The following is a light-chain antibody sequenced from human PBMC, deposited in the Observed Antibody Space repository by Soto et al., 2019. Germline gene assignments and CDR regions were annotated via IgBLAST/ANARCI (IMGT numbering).Light chain of an antibody. Sequence: QSVLTQPPSVSGAPGQKVIISCTGSTSNIGAGYDVHWYQQLPGTAPKLLIYSNSNRPSGVPDRLSGSKSGTSASLAITGLQLDDEADYYCQSYDSSLSAAVFGGGTKLTVL. CDR1: TSNIGAGYD. J-gene: IGLJ3*02. CDR3: QSYDSSLSAAV. CDR2: SNS. V-gene: IGLV1-40*01.